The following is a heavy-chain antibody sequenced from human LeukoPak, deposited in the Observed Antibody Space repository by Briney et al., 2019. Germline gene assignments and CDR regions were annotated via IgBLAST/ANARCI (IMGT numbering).Heavy chain of an antibody. CDR3: ASSYYYDSSGYYDDAFDI. J-gene: IGHJ3*02. CDR2: IYYSGGT. D-gene: IGHD3-22*01. Sequence: PSETLSLTCTVSGGSISSYYWSWIRQPPGKGLEWIGYIYYSGGTNYKSSLKSRVTISVDTSKNQFSLKLRSVTAADTAVYYCASSYYYDSSGYYDDAFDIWGQGTMVTVSS. CDR1: GGSISSYY. V-gene: IGHV4-59*01.